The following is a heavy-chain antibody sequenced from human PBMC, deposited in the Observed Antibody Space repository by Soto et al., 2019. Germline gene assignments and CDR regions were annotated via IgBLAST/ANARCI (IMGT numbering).Heavy chain of an antibody. CDR3: ARQIYDSDTGPNFQYYFDS. CDR2: IDPSDSQT. CDR1: GYSFAGYW. J-gene: IGHJ4*02. V-gene: IGHV5-10-1*01. D-gene: IGHD3-22*01. Sequence: GESLKISCQGSGYSFAGYWITWVRQKPGKGLEWMGRIDPSDSQTYCSPSFRGHVTISVTKSITTVFLQWSSLRASDTAMYYCARQIYDSDTGPNFQYYFDSWGQGTPVTVSS.